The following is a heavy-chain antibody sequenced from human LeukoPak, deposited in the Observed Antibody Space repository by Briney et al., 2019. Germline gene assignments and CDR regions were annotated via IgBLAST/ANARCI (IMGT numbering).Heavy chain of an antibody. J-gene: IGHJ4*02. CDR3: ARAVTQLLYYFDY. CDR1: GYTFTGYY. D-gene: IGHD2-2*01. V-gene: IGHV1-2*02. Sequence: ASVKVSCKASGYTFTGYYMHWVRQAPGQGLEWMGWINPNSGGTNYAQKFQGRVTMTRGTSISTAYMELSRLRSDDTAVYYCARAVTQLLYYFDYWGQGTLVTVSS. CDR2: INPNSGGT.